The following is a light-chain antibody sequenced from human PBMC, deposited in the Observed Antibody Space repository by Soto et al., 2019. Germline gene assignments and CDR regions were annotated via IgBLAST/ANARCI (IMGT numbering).Light chain of an antibody. CDR1: QGISSY. CDR2: AAS. V-gene: IGKV1-8*01. CDR3: QQYYSYPIN. J-gene: IGKJ5*01. Sequence: IQMTQSPSTLSASVGDRVTITCRASQGISSYLAWYQQKPGKAPKLLIYAASTLQSGVPSRFSGSGSGTDFTHTISCLQSEDFATYYCQQYYSYPINCGQGTRREIK.